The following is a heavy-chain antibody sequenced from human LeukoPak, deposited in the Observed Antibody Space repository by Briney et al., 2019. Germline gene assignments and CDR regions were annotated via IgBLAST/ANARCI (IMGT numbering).Heavy chain of an antibody. Sequence: ASVKVSCKASGYTFTGYYMHWVRQAPGQGLEWMGWINPNSGGTNYAQKFQGRATMTRDTSISTAYMELSRLRSDDTAVYYCARTTYGDSSFDYWGQGTLVTVSS. J-gene: IGHJ4*02. CDR1: GYTFTGYY. CDR2: INPNSGGT. CDR3: ARTTYGDSSFDY. D-gene: IGHD4-17*01. V-gene: IGHV1-2*02.